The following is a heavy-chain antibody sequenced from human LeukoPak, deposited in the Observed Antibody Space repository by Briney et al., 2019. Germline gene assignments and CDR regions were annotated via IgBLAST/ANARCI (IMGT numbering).Heavy chain of an antibody. CDR3: ARDCSSTSCPELDY. V-gene: IGHV3-7*01. CDR1: GFTFSSYW. D-gene: IGHD2-2*01. J-gene: IGHJ4*02. CDR2: IKQDGSEK. Sequence: GGSLRLSCAASGFTFSSYWMSWVRQAPGKGLEWVANIKQDGSEKYYVDSVKGRFTISRDNAKNSLYLQMNSLRAEDTAVYYCARDCSSTSCPELDYWGQGTLVTVSS.